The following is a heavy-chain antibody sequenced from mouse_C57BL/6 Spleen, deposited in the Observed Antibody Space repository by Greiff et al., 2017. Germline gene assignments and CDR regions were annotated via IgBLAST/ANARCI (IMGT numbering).Heavy chain of an antibody. CDR3: ARAGYYGSSFWFAY. Sequence: QVQLQQPGAELVKPGASVKMSCKASGYTFTSYWITWVKQRPGQGLEWIGDIYPGSGSTNYNEKFKSKATLTVDTSSSTAYMQLSSLTSEDSAVDYCARAGYYGSSFWFAYWGQGTLVTVSA. CDR2: IYPGSGST. D-gene: IGHD1-1*01. CDR1: GYTFTSYW. V-gene: IGHV1-55*01. J-gene: IGHJ3*01.